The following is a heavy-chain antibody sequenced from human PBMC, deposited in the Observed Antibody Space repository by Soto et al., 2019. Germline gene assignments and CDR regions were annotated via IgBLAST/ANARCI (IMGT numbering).Heavy chain of an antibody. D-gene: IGHD2-2*01. V-gene: IGHV3-21*01. CDR1: GFTFSRYD. CDR2: IRSSTSYI. Sequence: PGGSLRLSCAASGFTFSRYDMNWVRQAPGKGLEWVSSIRSSTSYIYYADSVKGRFTISRDNARNSLFLQMHSLRAEDTAMYYCARAFLSQPLTGPYGMDVWGQGTTVTVSS. CDR3: ARAFLSQPLTGPYGMDV. J-gene: IGHJ6*02.